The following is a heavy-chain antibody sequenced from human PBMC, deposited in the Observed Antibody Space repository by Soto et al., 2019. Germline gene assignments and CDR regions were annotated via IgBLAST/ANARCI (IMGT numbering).Heavy chain of an antibody. CDR2: ISYDGSNK. J-gene: IGHJ2*01. CDR3: ARPLWRXDYNWGYFDL. Sequence: QVQLVESGGGVVQPGRSLRLSCAASGFTFSSYAMHWVRQAPGKGLEWVAVISYDGSNKYYADSVKGRFTISRDNSKNTLYLQMNSLRAEDTAVYYCARPLWRXDYNWGYFDLWGRGTLVTVSS. D-gene: IGHD4-4*01. V-gene: IGHV3-30-3*01. CDR1: GFTFSSYA.